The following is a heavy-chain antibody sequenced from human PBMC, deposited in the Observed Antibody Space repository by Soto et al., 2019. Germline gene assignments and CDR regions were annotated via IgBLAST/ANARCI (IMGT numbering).Heavy chain of an antibody. V-gene: IGHV3-48*02. Sequence: EVQLVESGGGLVQPGGSLRLSCAASGFTFSTYSMNWVRQAPGKGLEWVSYISSSSTTIYYADSVKGRFTISRDNAKNSLYQQMNSLRDEDTAVYYCARDDLGLPFFDYWGQGTLVTVSS. CDR1: GFTFSTYS. D-gene: IGHD7-27*01. J-gene: IGHJ4*02. CDR2: ISSSSTTI. CDR3: ARDDLGLPFFDY.